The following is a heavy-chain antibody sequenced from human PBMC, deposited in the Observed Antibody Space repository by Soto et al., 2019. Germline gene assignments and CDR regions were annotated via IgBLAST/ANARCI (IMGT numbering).Heavy chain of an antibody. J-gene: IGHJ2*01. CDR3: ASRYNWNPGGDWYFDL. Sequence: QVQLVQSGAEVKKPGASVKVSCKASGYTFTSYGISWVRQAPGQGLEWMGWISAYNGNTNYAQKLQGRVTMTTDTSTRTAYVELGSLRSDDTAVYYCASRYNWNPGGDWYFDLWGRGTLVTVSS. V-gene: IGHV1-18*04. D-gene: IGHD1-20*01. CDR1: GYTFTSYG. CDR2: ISAYNGNT.